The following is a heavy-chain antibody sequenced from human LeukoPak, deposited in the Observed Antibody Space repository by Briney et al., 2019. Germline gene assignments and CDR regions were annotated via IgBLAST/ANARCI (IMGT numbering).Heavy chain of an antibody. Sequence: SETLSLTCTVSGGSISSNSYYWGWIRQPPGKGLEWIGSLYYSGSTYYNPSLNSRVTISVDTSKNQFSLKLSPVTAADTAVYYCARQKVGGSYFDYWGQGTLVTVSS. D-gene: IGHD1-26*01. CDR2: LYYSGST. V-gene: IGHV4-39*01. J-gene: IGHJ4*02. CDR1: GGSISSNSYY. CDR3: ARQKVGGSYFDY.